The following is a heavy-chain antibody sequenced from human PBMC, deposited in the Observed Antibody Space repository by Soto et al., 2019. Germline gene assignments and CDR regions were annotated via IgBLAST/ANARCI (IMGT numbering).Heavy chain of an antibody. V-gene: IGHV3-23*01. CDR3: PTRHYHGSESFALAT. J-gene: IGHJ4*03. Sequence: EVRLLESGGGLVQPGGSLSLSCAGSGCTFSSNAMSWVRQAPGKGLEWVSSVSGVGYASDYADSVKGRFTVSRHNSKDTLKLQMNSLPATDTGACYCPTRHYHGSESFALATGGPGTLVTVSS. D-gene: IGHD3-10*01. CDR2: VSGVGYAS. CDR1: GCTFSSNA.